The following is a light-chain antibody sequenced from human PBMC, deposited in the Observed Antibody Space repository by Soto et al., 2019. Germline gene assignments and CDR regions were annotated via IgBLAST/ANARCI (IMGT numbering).Light chain of an antibody. J-gene: IGKJ4*01. CDR3: QQRSNWPPVT. V-gene: IGKV3-11*01. CDR1: QSVSSY. Sequence: EIVLTQSPDTLSLSPGERATLSCRASQSVSSYLAWYQQKPGQAPRLLIYDASNRATGIPARFSGSGSGTDFTLTISSLEPEDFAIYYCQQRSNWPPVTLGGGTKVEIK. CDR2: DAS.